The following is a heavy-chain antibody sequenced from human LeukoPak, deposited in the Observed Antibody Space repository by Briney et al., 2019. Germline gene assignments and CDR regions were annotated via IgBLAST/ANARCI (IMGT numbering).Heavy chain of an antibody. Sequence: ASVKLSCKASGYTFTVCYMHWVRQPPGQGHEGMGWINPNSGGTNYAQKFQGRVTMTRDTSISTAYMELSRLRSDDTAVYYCARAQDIVVVVAATRFDPWGQGTLVTVSS. CDR3: ARAQDIVVVVAATRFDP. CDR2: INPNSGGT. V-gene: IGHV1-2*02. D-gene: IGHD2-15*01. J-gene: IGHJ5*02. CDR1: GYTFTVCY.